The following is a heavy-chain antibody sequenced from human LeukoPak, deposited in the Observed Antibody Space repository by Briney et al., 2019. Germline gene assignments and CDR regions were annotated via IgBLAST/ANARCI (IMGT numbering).Heavy chain of an antibody. CDR2: IIPILGIA. J-gene: IGHJ4*02. Sequence: SVKVSCKASGYTFTSYGISWVRQAPGQGLEWMGRIIPILGIANYAQKFQGRVTITADKSTSTAYMELSSLRSEDTAVYYCARDQGSFDYWGQGTLVTVSS. CDR3: ARDQGSFDY. V-gene: IGHV1-69*04. CDR1: GYTFTSYG.